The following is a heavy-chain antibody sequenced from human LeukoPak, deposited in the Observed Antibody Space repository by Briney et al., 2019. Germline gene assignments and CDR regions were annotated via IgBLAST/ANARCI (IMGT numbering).Heavy chain of an antibody. J-gene: IGHJ4*02. CDR1: GYTFTSYV. D-gene: IGHD2-15*01. V-gene: IGHV1-18*01. CDR2: ISAYNGNT. Sequence: ASVKVSCKASGYTFTSYVISWVRQAPGQGLEWMGWISAYNGNTNYAQKLQGRVTMTTDTSTSTAYMELRSLRSDDTAVYYCARDGVRGYCSGGSCYAYFDYWGQGTLVTVSS. CDR3: ARDGVRGYCSGGSCYAYFDY.